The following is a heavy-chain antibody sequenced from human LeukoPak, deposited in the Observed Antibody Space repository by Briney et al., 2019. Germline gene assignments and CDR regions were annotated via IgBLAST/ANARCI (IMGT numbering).Heavy chain of an antibody. J-gene: IGHJ4*02. V-gene: IGHV1-69*06. D-gene: IGHD1-26*01. CDR3: ARDREGSGNFDY. Sequence: SVKVSCKASGGTFSSYAISWVRQAPGQGLEWMGGIIPIFGTANYAQKFQGRVTITADKSTSTAYMELSSLRSEDTAVYYCARDREGSGNFDYWGQGTLVTVSS. CDR2: IIPIFGTA. CDR1: GGTFSSYA.